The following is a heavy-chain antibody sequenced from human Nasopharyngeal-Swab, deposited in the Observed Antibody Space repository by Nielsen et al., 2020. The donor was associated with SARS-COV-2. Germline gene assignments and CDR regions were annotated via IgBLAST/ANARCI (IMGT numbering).Heavy chain of an antibody. D-gene: IGHD6-13*01. J-gene: IGHJ6*02. CDR1: GFTFSSYW. CDR2: IKQDGSEK. CDR3: ARDSFSRVGAAGSSHYYYYGMDV. Sequence: GGSLRLSRAASGFTFSSYWMSWVRQAPGKGLEWVANIKQDGSEKYYVDSVKGRFTISRDNAKNSLYLQMNSLRAEDTAVYYCARDSFSRVGAAGSSHYYYYGMDVWGQGTTVTVSS. V-gene: IGHV3-7*01.